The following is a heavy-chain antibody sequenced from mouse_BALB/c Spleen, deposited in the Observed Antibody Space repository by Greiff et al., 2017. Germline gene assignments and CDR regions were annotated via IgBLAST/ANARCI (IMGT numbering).Heavy chain of an antibody. CDR2: IYPGNVNT. D-gene: IGHD1-2*01. CDR3: ARGNSLLRLQDY. CDR1: GYTFTSYY. V-gene: IGHV1S56*01. J-gene: IGHJ2*01. Sequence: QVQLQQSGPELVKPGASVRISCKASGYTFTSYYIHWVKQRPGQGLEWIGWIYPGNVNTKYNEKFKGKATLTADKSSSTAYMQLSSLTSEDSAVYVCARGNSLLRLQDYWGQGTTLTVSS.